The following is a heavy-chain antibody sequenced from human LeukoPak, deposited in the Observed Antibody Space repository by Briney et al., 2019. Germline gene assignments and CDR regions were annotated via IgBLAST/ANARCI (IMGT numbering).Heavy chain of an antibody. Sequence: PGGSLRLSCTASGFTFRNYAVHWVRQAPGKGLGWLASLSSDGSNRFYADSVRGRFTISRDNSRNTLYLQMNSLRAEDTALYFCARREYTFGQYYFDYWGQGTLVTVSS. J-gene: IGHJ4*02. V-gene: IGHV3-30*04. CDR2: LSSDGSNR. CDR1: GFTFRNYA. D-gene: IGHD3-16*01. CDR3: ARREYTFGQYYFDY.